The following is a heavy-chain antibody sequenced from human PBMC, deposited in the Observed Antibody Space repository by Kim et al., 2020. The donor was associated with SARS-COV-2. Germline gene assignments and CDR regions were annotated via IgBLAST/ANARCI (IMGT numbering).Heavy chain of an antibody. CDR2: IYHSGST. V-gene: IGHV4-4*02. D-gene: IGHD3-10*01. Sequence: SETLSLTCAVSGGSISSSNWWSWVRQPPGKGLEWIGEIYHSGSTNYNPSLKSRVTISVDKSKNQFSLKLSSVTAADTAVYYCARDSYGSGSPTFYGMDVWGQGTTVTLSS. J-gene: IGHJ6*02. CDR3: ARDSYGSGSPTFYGMDV. CDR1: GGSISSSNW.